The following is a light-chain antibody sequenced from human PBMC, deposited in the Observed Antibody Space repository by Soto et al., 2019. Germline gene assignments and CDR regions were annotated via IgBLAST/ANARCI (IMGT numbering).Light chain of an antibody. CDR2: DVS. CDR1: SSDVGGYNY. Sequence: QSVLTQPASVSGSPGQSITISCTGTSSDVGGYNYVSWYQQHPGKAPKLMIYDVSNRPSGVSNRSSGSKSGSTASLTISGLQAEDEADYYCSSYTSSSTYVFGTGTKVTVL. V-gene: IGLV2-14*01. CDR3: SSYTSSSTYV. J-gene: IGLJ1*01.